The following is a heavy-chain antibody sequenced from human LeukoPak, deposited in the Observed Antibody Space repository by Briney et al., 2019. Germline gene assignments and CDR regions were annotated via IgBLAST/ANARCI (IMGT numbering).Heavy chain of an antibody. D-gene: IGHD2-15*01. V-gene: IGHV3-23*01. CDR2: ISGSGGST. CDR3: SRYCSGGSCYSAGVMVYGMDV. Sequence: PGGSLRLSCAASGFTFSSYAMSWVRQAPGKGLEWVSTISGSGGSTYYADSVKGRFTISRDNSKNTLYLEMNSLRAEDTAVYYCSRYCSGGSCYSAGVMVYGMDVWGQGTTVTVSS. J-gene: IGHJ6*02. CDR1: GFTFSSYA.